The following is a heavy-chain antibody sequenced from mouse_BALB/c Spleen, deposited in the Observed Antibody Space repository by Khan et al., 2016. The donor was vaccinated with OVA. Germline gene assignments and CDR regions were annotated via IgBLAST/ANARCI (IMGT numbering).Heavy chain of an antibody. J-gene: IGHJ2*01. CDR2: ISTYSGNT. CDR1: GYTFTAYA. D-gene: IGHD2-3*01. CDR3: ARPAYDGYYDY. V-gene: IGHV1S137*01. Sequence: QIQLVQSGPELVRPGVSVKISCKGSGYTFTAYAMHWVKQSHAKSLEWIGLISTYSGNTNYNQKFKGKATMTVDKSSSTAYMELARLTSEDSAIYYCARPAYDGYYDYWGQGTTLTVSS.